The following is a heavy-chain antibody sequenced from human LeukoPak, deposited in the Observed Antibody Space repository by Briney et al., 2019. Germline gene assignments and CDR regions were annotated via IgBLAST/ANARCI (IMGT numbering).Heavy chain of an antibody. V-gene: IGHV1-2*02. J-gene: IGHJ4*02. D-gene: IGHD6-13*01. CDR1: GYTFTGFY. CDR3: ARRDGYSSSPDY. CDR2: INPNSADT. Sequence: ASVKVSCKASGYTFTGFYMHWLRQAPGQGLEWMGWINPNSADTGYAQKFLGRVTMTRDMSISTIYMELTRLRSDDTALYYCARRDGYSSSPDYWGQGTLVTVSS.